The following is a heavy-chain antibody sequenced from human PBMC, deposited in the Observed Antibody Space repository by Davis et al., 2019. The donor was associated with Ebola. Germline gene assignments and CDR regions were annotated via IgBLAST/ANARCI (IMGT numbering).Heavy chain of an antibody. V-gene: IGHV3-73*01. J-gene: IGHJ4*02. CDR2: IRGKANSYAT. D-gene: IGHD1-26*01. CDR3: TSGSPDY. Sequence: KVSCKASGGTFSGSAMHWVRQASGKGLEWVGRIRGKANSYATAYAASVKGRFTISRDDSKNTAYLQMNSLKTEDTAVYYCTSGSPDYWGQGTLVTVSS. CDR1: GGTFSGSA.